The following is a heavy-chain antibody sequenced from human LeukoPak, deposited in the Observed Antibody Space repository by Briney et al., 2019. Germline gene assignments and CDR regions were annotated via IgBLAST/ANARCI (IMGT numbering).Heavy chain of an antibody. D-gene: IGHD1-26*01. Sequence: SETLSLTCTVSGGSISSSSYYWGWIRQPPGKGLEWIGSIYYSGSTYYNPSLKSQVIISVDTSKNQFSLKLSSVTAADTAVYYCARHYRGSSPDFDYWGQGTLVTVSS. J-gene: IGHJ4*02. CDR1: GGSISSSSYY. V-gene: IGHV4-39*01. CDR3: ARHYRGSSPDFDY. CDR2: IYYSGST.